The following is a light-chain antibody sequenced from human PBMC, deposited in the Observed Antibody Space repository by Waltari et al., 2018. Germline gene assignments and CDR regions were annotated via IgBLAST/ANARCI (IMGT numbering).Light chain of an antibody. V-gene: IGKV3-11*01. CDR3: QQRSNRPLT. CDR1: QSVGSY. Sequence: ELVLTQSPATLSLSPGDRATLSCRASQSVGSYLAWYQQKPGQAPRLLIYDASNRATGIPARFSGSGSGTDFTLTISSLEPEDFAIYYCQQRSNRPLTFGGGTKVEIK. CDR2: DAS. J-gene: IGKJ4*01.